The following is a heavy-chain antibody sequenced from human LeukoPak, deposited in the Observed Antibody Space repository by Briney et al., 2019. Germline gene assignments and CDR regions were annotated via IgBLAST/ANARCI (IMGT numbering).Heavy chain of an antibody. D-gene: IGHD3-9*01. J-gene: IGHJ5*02. Sequence: PSETLSLTCTVSGGSISSYYWSWIRQPPGKGLEWIGYIYYSRSTNYNPSLKSRVTISVDTSKNQFSLKLSSVTAADTAVYYCAREGYDILTGYLYNWFDPWGQGTLVTVSS. CDR3: AREGYDILTGYLYNWFDP. V-gene: IGHV4-59*01. CDR1: GGSISSYY. CDR2: IYYSRST.